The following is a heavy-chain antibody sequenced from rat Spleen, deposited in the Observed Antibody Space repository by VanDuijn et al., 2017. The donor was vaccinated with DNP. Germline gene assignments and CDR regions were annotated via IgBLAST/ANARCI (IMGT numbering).Heavy chain of an antibody. Sequence: EVQLQESGPGLVKPSQSLSLTCSVTGYSITSDYWGWIRKFPGNKMEWIGHINYSGRISYNPSLTGRISITRDTSKNQFFLQLNSVTTEDTATYYSVRGHPPRGFDYWGQGVMVKVSS. CDR2: INYSGRI. V-gene: IGHV3-1*01. J-gene: IGHJ2*01. CDR1: GYSITSDY. CDR3: VRGHPPRGFDY. D-gene: IGHD3-8*01.